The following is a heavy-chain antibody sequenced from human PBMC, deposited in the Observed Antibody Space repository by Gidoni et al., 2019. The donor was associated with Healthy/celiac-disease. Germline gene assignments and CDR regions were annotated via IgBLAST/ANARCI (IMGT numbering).Heavy chain of an antibody. CDR1: GFTFGAYA. J-gene: IGHJ4*02. Sequence: EVQLVESGGGLVQPGRSLRISCTASGFTFGAYAMSWVRQAPGKGLEWVGFIGSKADGGTTEYAASVKGRFTISRDDSKSIAYLQMNSLKTEDTAVYYCTSFLVGATGLIDYWGQGTLVTVSS. CDR3: TSFLVGATGLIDY. V-gene: IGHV3-49*04. D-gene: IGHD1-26*01. CDR2: IGSKADGGTT.